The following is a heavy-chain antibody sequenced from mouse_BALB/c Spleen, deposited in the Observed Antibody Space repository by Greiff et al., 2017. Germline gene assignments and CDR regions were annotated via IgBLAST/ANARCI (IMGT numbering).Heavy chain of an antibody. V-gene: IGHV1-4*01. CDR3: ATYYRYDGFAY. J-gene: IGHJ3*01. Sequence: VMLVESGAELARPGASVKMSCKASGYTFTSYTMHWVKQRPGQGLEWIGYINPSSGYTNYNQKFKDKATLTADKSSSTAYMQLSSLTSEDSAVYYCATYYRYDGFAYWGQGTLVTVSA. CDR2: INPSSGYT. D-gene: IGHD2-14*01. CDR1: GYTFTSYT.